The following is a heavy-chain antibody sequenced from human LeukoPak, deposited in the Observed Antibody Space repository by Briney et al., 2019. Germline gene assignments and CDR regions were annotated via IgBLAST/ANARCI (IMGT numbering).Heavy chain of an antibody. CDR3: ASAGSGLY. V-gene: IGHV3-43*02. Sequence: PGWSLRLSCAASGFTFDDYAMHWVRQAPGKGLEWVSLISGDGGSTYYADSVKGRFTISRDNAKNSLYLQMNSLRDEDTAVYYCASAGSGLYWGQGTLVTVSS. J-gene: IGHJ4*02. CDR2: ISGDGGST. CDR1: GFTFDDYA. D-gene: IGHD6-19*01.